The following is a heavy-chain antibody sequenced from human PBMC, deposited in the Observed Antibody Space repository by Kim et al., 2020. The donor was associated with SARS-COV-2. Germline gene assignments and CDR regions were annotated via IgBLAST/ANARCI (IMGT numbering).Heavy chain of an antibody. D-gene: IGHD3-10*02. V-gene: IGHV1-3*01. Sequence: ASVKVSCKASGYTFTSYAMHWVRQAPGQRLEWMGWINAGNGNTKYSQKFQGRVTITRDTSASTAYMELSSLRSEDTAVYYCARATDKRYYVDYFDYWGQGTLVTVSS. CDR3: ARATDKRYYVDYFDY. J-gene: IGHJ4*02. CDR1: GYTFTSYA. CDR2: INAGNGNT.